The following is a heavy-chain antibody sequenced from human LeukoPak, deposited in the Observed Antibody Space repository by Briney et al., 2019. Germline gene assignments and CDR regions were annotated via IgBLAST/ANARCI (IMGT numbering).Heavy chain of an antibody. Sequence: ASVKVSCKASGYTFTSYGISWVRQAPGQGLEWMGWLSAYNGNTNYAQKLQGRVTMTTDTSTSTAYMELRSLRSDDTAVYYCPRDPSGSHETPFSDYWGQGTLVTVSS. V-gene: IGHV1-18*01. D-gene: IGHD1-26*01. J-gene: IGHJ4*02. CDR2: LSAYNGNT. CDR1: GYTFTSYG. CDR3: PRDPSGSHETPFSDY.